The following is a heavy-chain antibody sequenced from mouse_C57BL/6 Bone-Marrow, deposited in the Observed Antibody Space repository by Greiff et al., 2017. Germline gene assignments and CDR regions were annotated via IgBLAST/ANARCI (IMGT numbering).Heavy chain of an antibody. J-gene: IGHJ4*01. Sequence: VKLVESGPGLVAPSQSLSITCTVSGFSLTSYGVDWVRQPPGKGLEWLGVLWGGGSTNYNSALMSRLSIRTDNSTSQVYLKKNSLQTNDTAMYYGAEHGPLDDGDAMDYWGQGTSVTVSS. D-gene: IGHD2-12*01. CDR1: GFSLTSYG. V-gene: IGHV2-9*01. CDR2: LWGGGST. CDR3: AEHGPLDDGDAMDY.